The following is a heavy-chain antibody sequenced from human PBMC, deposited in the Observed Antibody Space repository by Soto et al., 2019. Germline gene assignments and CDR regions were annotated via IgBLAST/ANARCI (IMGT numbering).Heavy chain of an antibody. V-gene: IGHV4-4*02. D-gene: IGHD4-17*01. CDR3: ARGVKGYGARHPLNYFGS. CDR1: TASISSGNL. CDR2: IDHSGAA. Sequence: VPLLASGPGLVEPSGPLSLTCAVSTASISSGNLWCWVRQPPGQGLEWLGEIDHSGAATYHPSLKSRVTISVEKSKSQFSVALTAVTAADTAMYYCARGVKGYGARHPLNYFGSWGQGSLVTVCS. J-gene: IGHJ5*02.